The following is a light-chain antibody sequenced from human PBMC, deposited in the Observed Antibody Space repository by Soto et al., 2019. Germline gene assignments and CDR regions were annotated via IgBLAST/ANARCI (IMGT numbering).Light chain of an antibody. CDR1: QSITTW. CDR2: DAS. CDR3: QQSYSTPPWT. V-gene: IGKV1-39*01. J-gene: IGKJ1*01. Sequence: DIQMTQSPSTLSAPVGDRVTITCRASQSITTWLAWYQQKPGKAPKLLIYDASSLQSGVPSRFSGSGSGTDFTLTISSLQPEDFATYYCQQSYSTPPWTFGQGTKVDI.